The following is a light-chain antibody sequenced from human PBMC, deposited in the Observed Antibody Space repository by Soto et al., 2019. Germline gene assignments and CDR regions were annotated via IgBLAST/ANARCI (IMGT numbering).Light chain of an antibody. CDR2: KAS. V-gene: IGKV1-5*03. CDR3: QHYNSYSEA. J-gene: IGKJ1*01. CDR1: QTISSW. Sequence: DIQMTQAPSTLSVSVGDRVTITCRASQTISSWLAWYQQKPGKAPKLLIYKASTLKSGVPSRFNGSGSGTELTLTISSLQPDDFATYCCQHYNSYSEAFGQGNKVELK.